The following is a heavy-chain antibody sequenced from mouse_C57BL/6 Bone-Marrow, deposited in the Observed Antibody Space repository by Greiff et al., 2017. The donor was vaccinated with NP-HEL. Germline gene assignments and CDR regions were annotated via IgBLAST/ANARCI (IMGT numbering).Heavy chain of an antibody. V-gene: IGHV2-9*01. D-gene: IGHD1-1*01. J-gene: IGHJ4*01. Sequence: VPLVESGPGLVAPSQSLSITCTVSGFSLTSYGVAWVRQPPGQGLEWLGVIWGGGSTNYNSALMSRLSISKDNSKSQVFLKMNSLQTDDTAMYYCAKRGYGSPYYYAMDYWGQGTSVTVAS. CDR3: AKRGYGSPYYYAMDY. CDR1: GFSLTSYG. CDR2: IWGGGST.